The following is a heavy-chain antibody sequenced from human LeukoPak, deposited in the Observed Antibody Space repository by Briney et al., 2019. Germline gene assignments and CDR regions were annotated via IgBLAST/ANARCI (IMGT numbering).Heavy chain of an antibody. D-gene: IGHD6-13*01. J-gene: IGHJ3*02. CDR1: KFTFSNYD. CDR2: IGTAGDP. V-gene: IGHV3-13*05. CDR3: SRGGRLAGNAFDI. Sequence: GGSLRLSCAASKFTFSNYDMHWVRQATGKGLEWVSSIGTAGDPYYAGSVKGRFTISRENAKNSFYLQMNSLRAGDTAVYYCSRGGRLAGNAFDIWGQGTMVTVST.